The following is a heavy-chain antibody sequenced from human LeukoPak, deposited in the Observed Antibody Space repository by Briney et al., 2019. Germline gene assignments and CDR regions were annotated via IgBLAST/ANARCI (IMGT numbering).Heavy chain of an antibody. Sequence: SETLSLTCIVSGGSISSSSYYWGWIRQPPGKGLEWIGSIYYSGSTLYNPSLTSRVTISVDTSKNQFSLRLNSVTAADTAVYYCARQLGAYSYPFDIWGQGTKVTVS. J-gene: IGHJ3*02. V-gene: IGHV4-39*01. D-gene: IGHD3-16*01. CDR1: GGSISSSSYY. CDR3: ARQLGAYSYPFDI. CDR2: IYYSGST.